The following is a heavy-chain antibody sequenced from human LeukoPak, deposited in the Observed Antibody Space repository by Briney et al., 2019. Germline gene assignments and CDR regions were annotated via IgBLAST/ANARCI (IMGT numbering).Heavy chain of an antibody. CDR1: GGSFSGYY. D-gene: IGHD4-17*01. J-gene: IGHJ4*02. Sequence: SETLSLTCAVYGGSFSGYYWSWIRQPPGKGLEWIGEINHSGSTNYNPSLKSRVTISVDTSKNQFSLKLSSVTAADTAVYYCARGGGHDHGDYYFDYWGQGTLVTVSS. CDR3: ARGGGHDHGDYYFDY. CDR2: INHSGST. V-gene: IGHV4-34*01.